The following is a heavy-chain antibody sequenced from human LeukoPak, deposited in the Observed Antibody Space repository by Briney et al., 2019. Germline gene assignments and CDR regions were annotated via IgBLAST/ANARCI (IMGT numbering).Heavy chain of an antibody. CDR1: GYTFTNYY. D-gene: IGHD6-19*01. J-gene: IGHJ4*02. CDR3: ARDFPPGGYSSGWPVLVTGGWNDY. V-gene: IGHV1-46*01. CDR2: INPSGGST. Sequence: GASVKVSCKASGYTFTNYYMHWVRQAPGEGLEWMGIINPSGGSTSYAQKFQGRVTVTRDMSTSTVYMELSSLRSEDTAVYYCARDFPPGGYSSGWPVLVTGGWNDYWGQGTLVTVSS.